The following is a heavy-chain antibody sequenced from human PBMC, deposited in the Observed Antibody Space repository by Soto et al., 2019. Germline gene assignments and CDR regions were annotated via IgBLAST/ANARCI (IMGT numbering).Heavy chain of an antibody. CDR1: GVTIRGYY. J-gene: IGHJ5*01. Sequence: SETLSLTCNVSGVTIRGYYWNWIRQPPGKTLEWIGSIYYTGGTNYNPSLKSRVTISVDTSKNHFSLKFNSLTAADTAVYYCASGSLSKVAARDSWGHGSLVTGSS. CDR3: ASGSLSKVAARDS. D-gene: IGHD6-6*01. CDR2: IYYTGGT. V-gene: IGHV4-59*01.